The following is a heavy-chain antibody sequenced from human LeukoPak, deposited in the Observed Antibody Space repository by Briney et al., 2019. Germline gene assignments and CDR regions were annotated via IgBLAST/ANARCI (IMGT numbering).Heavy chain of an antibody. CDR3: ARATYYDILTGPLGY. CDR1: GYTFTSYA. V-gene: IGHV1-3*01. J-gene: IGHJ4*02. Sequence: GSVKVSCRASGYTFTSYAMHWVRQAPGQRLEWMGWINADNGNTKYSQKFQGRVTITRDTSASTAYMELSSLRSEDTAVYYCARATYYDILTGPLGYWGQGTLVTVSS. D-gene: IGHD3-9*01. CDR2: INADNGNT.